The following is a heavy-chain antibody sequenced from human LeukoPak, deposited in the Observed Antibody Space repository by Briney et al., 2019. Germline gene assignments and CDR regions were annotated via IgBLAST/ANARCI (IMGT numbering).Heavy chain of an antibody. CDR2: IYTSGST. CDR3: ARDLRYQPSNYYYYYMDV. Sequence: SSETLSLTCTVSGGPISSYYWSWIRQPAGKGLEWIGRIYTSGSTNYNPSLKSRVTMSVDTSKNQFSLKLSSVTAADTAVYYCARDLRYQPSNYYYYYMDVWGKGTTVTVSS. CDR1: GGPISSYY. D-gene: IGHD2-2*01. V-gene: IGHV4-4*07. J-gene: IGHJ6*03.